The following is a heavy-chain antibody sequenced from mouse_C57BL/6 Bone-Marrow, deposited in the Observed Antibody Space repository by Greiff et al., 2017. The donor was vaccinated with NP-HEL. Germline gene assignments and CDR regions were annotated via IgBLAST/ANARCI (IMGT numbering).Heavy chain of an antibody. D-gene: IGHD1-1*01. J-gene: IGHJ2*01. Sequence: QVQLQQSGAELVKPGASVKLSCTASGYTFTSYWMHWVKQRPGRGLEWIGRIDPNSGGTKYTEKFKSKATLTVDKPSSTAYMQLSSLTSEDSAVYYCARVPYGSSYKGDYFDYWGQGTTLTVSS. CDR2: IDPNSGGT. CDR1: GYTFTSYW. CDR3: ARVPYGSSYKGDYFDY. V-gene: IGHV1-72*01.